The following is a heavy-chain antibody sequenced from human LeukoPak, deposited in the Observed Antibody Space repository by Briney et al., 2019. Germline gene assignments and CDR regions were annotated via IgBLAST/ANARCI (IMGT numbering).Heavy chain of an antibody. J-gene: IGHJ4*02. Sequence: GASVKVSCKSSGYTFTGYYMHWVRQAPGQGLEWMGWINPNSGGTNYAQKFQGRVTMTRDTSISTAYMELSRLRSDDTAVYYCARDLWGDRIYYFDYWGQGTLVTVSS. D-gene: IGHD3-16*01. CDR1: GYTFTGYY. V-gene: IGHV1-2*02. CDR3: ARDLWGDRIYYFDY. CDR2: INPNSGGT.